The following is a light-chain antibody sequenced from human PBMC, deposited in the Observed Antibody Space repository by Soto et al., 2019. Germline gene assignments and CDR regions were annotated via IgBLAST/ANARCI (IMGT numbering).Light chain of an antibody. CDR1: QTIRNW. V-gene: IGKV1-5*01. J-gene: IGKJ1*01. CDR3: QQYNSYLWT. Sequence: DIQMTQSPPTLSASVGDRVTITCRASQTIRNWLAWYQQKPGKAPKLLVYGASSLESGVASRFSGSGSGTEFTLTISNLQPDDFATYYCQQYNSYLWTFGQGTKVDI. CDR2: GAS.